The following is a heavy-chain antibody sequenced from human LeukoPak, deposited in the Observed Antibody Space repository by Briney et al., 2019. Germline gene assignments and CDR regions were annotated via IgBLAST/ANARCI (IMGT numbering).Heavy chain of an antibody. J-gene: IGHJ4*02. CDR2: ISGSSRST. V-gene: IGHV3-23*01. D-gene: IGHD2/OR15-2a*01. CDR3: VKGIAN. Sequence: GGSLRLSCAASGFTFSNYAMNWVRQVPGKGLEWVSGISGSSRSTNYADSVKGRFIILRDNSKNTLYLQMKSLRAEDTAIYYCVKGIANWGQGTLVTVSS. CDR1: GFTFSNYA.